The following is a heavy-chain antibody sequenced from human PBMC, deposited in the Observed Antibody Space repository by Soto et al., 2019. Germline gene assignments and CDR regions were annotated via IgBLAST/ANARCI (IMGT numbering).Heavy chain of an antibody. Sequence: GGSLRLSCAASGFTFSSYEMKWVRQAPGKGLEWVSYISSSGSTIYYADSVKGRFTISRDNAKNSLYLQMNSLRAEDTAVYYCARDARGTRGFDEMDIWGQGTTVTVSS. CDR1: GFTFSSYE. J-gene: IGHJ6*02. CDR2: ISSSGSTI. D-gene: IGHD3-9*01. CDR3: ARDARGTRGFDEMDI. V-gene: IGHV3-48*03.